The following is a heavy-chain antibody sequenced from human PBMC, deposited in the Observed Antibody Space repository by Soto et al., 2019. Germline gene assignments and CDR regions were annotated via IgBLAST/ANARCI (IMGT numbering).Heavy chain of an antibody. CDR2: IYYSGST. Sequence: QVQLQESGPGLVKPSQTLSLTCTVSGGSISSGGYYWSWIRQHPGKGLEWIGYIYYSGSTYYNPPLMCRVTISVDTSKNQCSLKLSSVTAADTAVYYCARQTTVTTWYFDLWGRGTLVTVSS. CDR1: GGSISSGGYY. CDR3: ARQTTVTTWYFDL. D-gene: IGHD4-4*01. J-gene: IGHJ2*01. V-gene: IGHV4-31*03.